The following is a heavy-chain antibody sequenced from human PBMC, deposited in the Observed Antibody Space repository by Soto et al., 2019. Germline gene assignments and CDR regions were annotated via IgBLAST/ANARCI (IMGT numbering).Heavy chain of an antibody. CDR3: ARVRRYSYGQIDYYYGMDV. CDR2: IYYSGST. Sequence: TLSLTCTVSGGSISSGGYYWSWIRQHPGKGLEWIGYIYYSGSTYYNPSLKSRVTISVDTSKNQFSLKLSSVTAADTAVYYCARVRRYSYGQIDYYYGMDVWGQGTTVTVSS. CDR1: GGSISSGGYY. J-gene: IGHJ6*02. V-gene: IGHV4-31*03. D-gene: IGHD5-18*01.